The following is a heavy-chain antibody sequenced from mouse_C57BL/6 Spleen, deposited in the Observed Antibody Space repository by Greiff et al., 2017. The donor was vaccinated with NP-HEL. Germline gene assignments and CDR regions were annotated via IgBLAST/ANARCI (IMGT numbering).Heavy chain of an antibody. CDR2: IYPGSGST. CDR3: ARDGTTVHYFDY. D-gene: IGHD1-1*01. J-gene: IGHJ2*01. CDR1: GYTFTIYW. V-gene: IGHV1-55*01. Sequence: QVQLQQPGAELVKPGASVKMSCKASGYTFTIYWITWVKQRPGQGLEWIGDIYPGSGSTNYNEKFKSKATLTVDTSSSTAYMQLSSLTSEDSAVYYCARDGTTVHYFDYWGQGTTLTVSS.